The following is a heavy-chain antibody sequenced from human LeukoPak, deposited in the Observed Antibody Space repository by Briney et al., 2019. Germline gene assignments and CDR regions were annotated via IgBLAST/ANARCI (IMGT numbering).Heavy chain of an antibody. CDR3: ARGGIQVSGIDEFDN. CDR1: GFTFIDYD. Sequence: GGSLRLSCAASGFTFIDYDMHWVRQVIGKGLEWVSAIGIRGDTHYSGSVKGRFTISRENAESSLYLQMNSRRAEDTAVYYCARGGIQVSGIDEFDNWGQGTLVTVSS. CDR2: IGIRGDT. V-gene: IGHV3-13*01. D-gene: IGHD6-19*01. J-gene: IGHJ4*02.